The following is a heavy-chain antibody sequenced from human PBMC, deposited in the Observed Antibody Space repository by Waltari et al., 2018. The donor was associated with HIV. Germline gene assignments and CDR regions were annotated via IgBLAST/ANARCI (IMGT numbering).Heavy chain of an antibody. CDR1: GYTFTSYA. Sequence: QVQLVQSGAEVKKPGASVKVSCKASGYTFTSYAMHWVRPPPGHRLEWMGWINDGNGNTKDSQKFQGRVTITRDTSASTAYMELSSLRSEDTAVYYCARDLQYCSGGSCYLNWFDPWGQGTLVTVSS. CDR2: INDGNGNT. D-gene: IGHD2-15*01. J-gene: IGHJ5*02. CDR3: ARDLQYCSGGSCYLNWFDP. V-gene: IGHV1-3*01.